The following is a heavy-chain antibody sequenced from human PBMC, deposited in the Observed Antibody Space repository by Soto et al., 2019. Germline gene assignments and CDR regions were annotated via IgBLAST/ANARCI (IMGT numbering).Heavy chain of an antibody. J-gene: IGHJ6*02. CDR2: IYYSGST. Sequence: SETLSLTCTVSGGSIISYYWSWILQPPGKGLEWIGYIYYSGSTNYNPSLKSRVTISVDTSKNQFSLKLSSVTAADTAVYYCARRGAAAGNYYYYGMDVWGQGTTVTVSS. V-gene: IGHV4-59*08. CDR3: ARRGAAAGNYYYYGMDV. CDR1: GGSIISYY. D-gene: IGHD6-13*01.